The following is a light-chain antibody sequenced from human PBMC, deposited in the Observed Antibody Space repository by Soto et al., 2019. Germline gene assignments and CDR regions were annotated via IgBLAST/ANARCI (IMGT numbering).Light chain of an antibody. CDR3: SSFTSSITYV. Sequence: QLVLTQPASVSGSPGQSITISCTGTSSDVGGYNYVSWYQQHPGKAPKLMIYEVSNRPSGVSNRFSGSKSGNTASLTISGLLAEDEADYYCSSFTSSITYVFGTGTKLTVL. V-gene: IGLV2-14*01. CDR2: EVS. J-gene: IGLJ1*01. CDR1: SSDVGGYNY.